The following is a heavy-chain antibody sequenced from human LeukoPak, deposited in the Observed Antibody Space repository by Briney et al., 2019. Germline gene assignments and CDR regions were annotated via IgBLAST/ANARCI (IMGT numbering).Heavy chain of an antibody. V-gene: IGHV3-7*01. CDR3: AREGSFSGIYALQY. CDR1: GFSFPSYW. J-gene: IGHJ4*02. D-gene: IGHD1-26*01. Sequence: GESLRLSCVASGFSFPSYWMSWVRQAPGKGLEWVANINQGGSERHYVGSVEGRFTISRDNAKNSLYLQVSSLRAEDTAVYYCAREGSFSGIYALQYWGQGTVVTVSS. CDR2: INQGGSER.